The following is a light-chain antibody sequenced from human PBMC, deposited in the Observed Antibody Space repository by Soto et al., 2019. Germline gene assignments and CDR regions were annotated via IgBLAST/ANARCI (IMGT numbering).Light chain of an antibody. CDR3: NSYTSSSTYV. CDR1: SSDVGGYNY. CDR2: EVN. V-gene: IGLV2-14*01. Sequence: QSALTQPASVSGSPGQSITISCTGTSSDVGGYNYVSWYQQHPGKAPKLMIYEVNNRPSGVSNRFSASKSGNTASLTISELQAEDEADYYCNSYTSSSTYVFGIGTKLTVL. J-gene: IGLJ1*01.